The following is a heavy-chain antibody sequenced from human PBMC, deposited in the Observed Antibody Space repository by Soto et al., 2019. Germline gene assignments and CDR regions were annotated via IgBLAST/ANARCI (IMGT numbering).Heavy chain of an antibody. CDR1: GFTFSSYA. Sequence: QVQLVESGGGVVQPGRSLRLSCAASGFTFSSYAMHWVRQAPGKGLEWVAVISYDGSNKYYADSVKGRFTISRDNSKNTLYLQMNSLRAEDTAVYYCARASWQWLVSGYFQHWGQGTLVTVSS. CDR2: ISYDGSNK. D-gene: IGHD6-19*01. CDR3: ARASWQWLVSGYFQH. J-gene: IGHJ1*01. V-gene: IGHV3-30-3*01.